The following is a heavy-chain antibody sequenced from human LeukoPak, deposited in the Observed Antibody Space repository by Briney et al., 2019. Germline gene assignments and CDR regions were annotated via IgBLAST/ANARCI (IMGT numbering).Heavy chain of an antibody. Sequence: PGGSLRLSCSASGFTFSSYAMSWVRQAPGKGLEWVSAISESGGVTYYADSVKGRFTISRDNSKNTLSLQMNSLRAEDTAVYYCARKSSSWIGMDVWGQGTMVTVSS. D-gene: IGHD6-13*01. J-gene: IGHJ6*02. V-gene: IGHV3-23*01. CDR2: ISESGGVT. CDR1: GFTFSSYA. CDR3: ARKSSSWIGMDV.